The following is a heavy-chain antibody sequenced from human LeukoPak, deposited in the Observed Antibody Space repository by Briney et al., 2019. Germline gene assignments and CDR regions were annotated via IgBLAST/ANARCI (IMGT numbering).Heavy chain of an antibody. CDR2: TYYRSKWYN. J-gene: IGHJ6*02. V-gene: IGHV6-1*01. CDR3: ARDRHMAAAGHYYYYGMDV. CDR1: GDSVYSNSAA. D-gene: IGHD6-13*01. Sequence: SQTLSRTCAISGDSVYSNSAAWNWIRQSPSRGLEWLGRTYYRSKWYNDYAVSVKSRITINPDTSKNQFSLQLNSVTPEDTAVYYCARDRHMAAAGHYYYYGMDVWGQGTTVSVSS.